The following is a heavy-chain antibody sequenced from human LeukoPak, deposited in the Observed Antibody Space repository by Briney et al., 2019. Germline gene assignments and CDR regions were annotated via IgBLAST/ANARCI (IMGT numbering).Heavy chain of an antibody. CDR3: ARGDDYRGAFDY. CDR2: IYHSGST. D-gene: IGHD4-11*01. Sequence: SETLSLTCTVSGYSISSGYYWGWIRQPPGKGLEWIGSIYHSGSTYYNPSLKSRVTISVDTSKNQFSLKLSSVTAADTAVYYCARGDDYRGAFDYWGQGTLVTVSS. CDR1: GYSISSGYY. V-gene: IGHV4-38-2*02. J-gene: IGHJ4*02.